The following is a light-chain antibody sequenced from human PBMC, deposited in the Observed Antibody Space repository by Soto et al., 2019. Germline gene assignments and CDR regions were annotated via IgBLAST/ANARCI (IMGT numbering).Light chain of an antibody. CDR2: ENN. Sequence: QSVLTQPPSVSAAPGQKVTISCSGSSSNIGNNYVSWYQQFPGTAPKLLIYENNKRPSGIPDRFSGSKSGTSATLGITGLQTGDEADYYCGTWDSRPRAVVFGGGTKLTVL. V-gene: IGLV1-51*02. CDR3: GTWDSRPRAVV. CDR1: SSNIGNNY. J-gene: IGLJ2*01.